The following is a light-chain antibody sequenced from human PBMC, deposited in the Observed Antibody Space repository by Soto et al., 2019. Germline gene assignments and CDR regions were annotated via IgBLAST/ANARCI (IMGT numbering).Light chain of an antibody. CDR2: DVS. CDR3: NSYTSGSTWV. CDR1: SSDVGGYNY. Sequence: QSALTQPVSVSGSPGQSITISCTGTSSDVGGYNYVSWFQHHPGKAPKLIIYDVSNRPSGVSNRFSGSKSGSTASLTISGLQADDEADYYCNSYTSGSTWVFGGGTKLTVL. J-gene: IGLJ3*02. V-gene: IGLV2-14*03.